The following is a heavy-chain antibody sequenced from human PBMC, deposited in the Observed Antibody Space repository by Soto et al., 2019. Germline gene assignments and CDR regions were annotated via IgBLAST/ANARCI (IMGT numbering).Heavy chain of an antibody. CDR2: IVPMLGTP. J-gene: IGHJ6*02. CDR3: ARNGTYSSSLSQYSGMDV. CDR1: GGTFDNFI. V-gene: IGHV1-69*13. D-gene: IGHD1-26*01. Sequence: ASGKVSGKASGGTFDNFIMNWVRQTPGRGLEWMGGIVPMLGTPTYAEKFKGRVTISATGSTSTMYMEVTSLRSEDTAIYYCARNGTYSSSLSQYSGMDVWGQGTTVTVSS.